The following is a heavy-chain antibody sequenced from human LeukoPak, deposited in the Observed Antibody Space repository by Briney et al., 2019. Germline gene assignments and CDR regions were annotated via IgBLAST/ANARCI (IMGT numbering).Heavy chain of an antibody. D-gene: IGHD6-13*01. Sequence: GGSLRLSCAASGFTFSTYAMTWVRQTPGKGLEWVSSIGTSGASTYYADSVKGRFTISRDNSKNTLYLQMNSLRAEDTAVYYCAKIIIAAGTDYWGQETLVTVSS. CDR2: IGTSGAST. CDR1: GFTFSTYA. CDR3: AKIIIAAGTDY. J-gene: IGHJ4*02. V-gene: IGHV3-23*01.